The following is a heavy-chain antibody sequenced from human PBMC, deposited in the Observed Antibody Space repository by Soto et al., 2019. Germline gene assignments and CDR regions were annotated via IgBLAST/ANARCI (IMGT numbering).Heavy chain of an antibody. D-gene: IGHD3-10*02. V-gene: IGHV3-48*01. CDR2: ISSTGETT. J-gene: IGHJ4*02. Sequence: EVQLVEFGGGLVPPGGSLRLSCAASGFTFSTYSMNWVRQAPGKGLEWVSFISSTGETTYYADSVKGRLTISRDNAKNSLFLQMNSLTAEDTAVYYCARDVRLPDYWGQGTLVTVSS. CDR3: ARDVRLPDY. CDR1: GFTFSTYS.